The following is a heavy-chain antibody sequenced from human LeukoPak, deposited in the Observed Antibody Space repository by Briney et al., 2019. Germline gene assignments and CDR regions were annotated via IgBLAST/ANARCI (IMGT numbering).Heavy chain of an antibody. CDR3: ARVTTALAFDY. CDR1: GGSFSGYY. CDR2: INHSGST. V-gene: IGHV4-34*01. Sequence: PSETLSLTCAVYGGSFSGYYWSWIRQPPGKGLEWIGEINHSGSTNYNPSLKSRVTISVDTSKNQFSLKLSSVTAADTAVYYCARVTTALAFDYWGQGTLVTVSS. J-gene: IGHJ4*02. D-gene: IGHD1-1*01.